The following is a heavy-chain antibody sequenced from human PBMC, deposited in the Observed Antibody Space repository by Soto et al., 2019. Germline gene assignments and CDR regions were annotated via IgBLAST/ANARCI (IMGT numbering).Heavy chain of an antibody. CDR3: ALDKIPAAPDYFDQ. V-gene: IGHV3-30*04. CDR2: MSPGGSET. J-gene: IGHJ4*02. D-gene: IGHD2-15*01. CDR1: GFAFSSNV. Sequence: EQLVESGGDVVQPGTSLRLSCVGSGFAFSSNVLHWVRQAPGRGLEWLAVMSPGGSETYYTNSVRGRFTISRDNSENTLYLEMNNVRPEDTAVYYCALDKIPAAPDYFDQWGQGTLVTASS.